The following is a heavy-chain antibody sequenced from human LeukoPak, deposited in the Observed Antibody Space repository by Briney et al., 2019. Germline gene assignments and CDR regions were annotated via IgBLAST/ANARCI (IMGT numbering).Heavy chain of an antibody. CDR3: ARECSQNDQMEAFDI. V-gene: IGHV4-4*02. CDR1: GGSISSSNW. Sequence: PSETLSLTCTVPGGSISSSNWWSWVRQPPGKGLEWIGEIYHSGSTNYNPSLKSRVTISVDKSKNQFSLKLSSVTAADTAVYYCARECSQNDQMEAFDIWGQGTMVTVSS. D-gene: IGHD5-24*01. J-gene: IGHJ3*02. CDR2: IYHSGST.